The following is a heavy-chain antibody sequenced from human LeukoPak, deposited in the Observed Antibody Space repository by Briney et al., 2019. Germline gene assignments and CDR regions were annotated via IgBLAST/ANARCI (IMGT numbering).Heavy chain of an antibody. CDR1: GGSISSSSYY. CDR2: IYYSGST. V-gene: IGHV4-39*01. Sequence: SETLSLTCTVSGGSISSSSYYWGWIRQPPGMGLEWIGSIYYSGSTYYNPSLKSRVTISVDTSKNQFSLKLSSVTAADTAVYYCARQWGGAVAGTFSGYWGQGTLVTVSS. J-gene: IGHJ4*02. CDR3: ARQWGGAVAGTFSGY. D-gene: IGHD6-19*01.